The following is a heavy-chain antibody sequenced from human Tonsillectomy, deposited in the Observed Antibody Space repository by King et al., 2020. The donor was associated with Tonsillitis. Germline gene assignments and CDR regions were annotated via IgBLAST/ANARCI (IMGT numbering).Heavy chain of an antibody. CDR3: ARDDDAPPPNDSGNYFHAFDI. CDR2: IYTSGST. CDR1: GGSIRTYY. D-gene: IGHD1-26*01. J-gene: IGHJ3*02. V-gene: IGHV4-4*07. Sequence: VQLQESGPGLVKPSETLSLTCTVSGGSIRTYYWSWIRQPAGKGLEWIGRIYTSGSTNYNPSLKSRVTMSVDTSKNQFSLKLSSVTAADTAVYYCARDDDAPPPNDSGNYFHAFDIWGQGTLVIVSS.